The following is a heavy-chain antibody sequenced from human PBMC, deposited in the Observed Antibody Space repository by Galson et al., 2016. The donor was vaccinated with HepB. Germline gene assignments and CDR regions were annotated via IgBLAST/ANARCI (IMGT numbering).Heavy chain of an antibody. CDR2: ISYDGSNK. J-gene: IGHJ4*02. V-gene: IGHV3-30*04. CDR1: GFAFNTFA. Sequence: LRLSCAASGFAFNTFALHWVRQAPGKGLEWVALISYDGSNKYYAVSVKGRFTISRDNSKNTLSLQMNSLRTDDTAVYYCARDLSWGQGTLVIVSS. CDR3: ARDLS. D-gene: IGHD2/OR15-2a*01.